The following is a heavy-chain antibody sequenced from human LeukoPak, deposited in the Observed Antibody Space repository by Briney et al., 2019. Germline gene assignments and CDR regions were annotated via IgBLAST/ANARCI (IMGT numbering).Heavy chain of an antibody. V-gene: IGHV3-73*01. D-gene: IGHD3-10*01. J-gene: IGHJ4*02. CDR2: IRSKVNIYST. CDR3: ARSTREVGERFDY. CDR1: GFDFSGSA. Sequence: PGGSLRLSCAAAGFDFSGSALHWVRQASGKGLEWVGRIRSKVNIYSTAYTASVRGRFTISRDDSKNMAYLEMSSLKSEDTAVYYCARSTREVGERFDYWAQGPLVTVSS.